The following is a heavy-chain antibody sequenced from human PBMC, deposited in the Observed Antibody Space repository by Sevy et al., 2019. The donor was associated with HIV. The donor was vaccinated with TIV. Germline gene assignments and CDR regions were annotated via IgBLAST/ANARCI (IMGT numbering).Heavy chain of an antibody. CDR3: ARRLRFLSYGMDV. D-gene: IGHD3-3*01. CDR2: TYYSGST. Sequence: SETLSLTCTVSGGSISSYYWSWIRQPPGKGLEWIGYTYYSGSTNYNPSLKSRVTISVDTSKNQFSLKLSSVTAADTAVYYCARRLRFLSYGMDVWGQGTTVTVSS. J-gene: IGHJ6*02. V-gene: IGHV4-59*12. CDR1: GGSISSYY.